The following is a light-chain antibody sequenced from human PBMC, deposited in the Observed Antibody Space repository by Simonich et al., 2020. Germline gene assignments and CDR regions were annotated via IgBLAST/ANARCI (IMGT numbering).Light chain of an antibody. J-gene: IGKJ2*01. V-gene: IGKV3-15*01. CDR3: QQYNNGPQT. CDR2: GAS. CDR1: QRVSST. Sequence: EIVMTQSPATLSVSPGARATLSCRASQRVSSTFAWYQQKPGQAPRLLIYGASTRATGIPARFSGSGSGTEFTLTISSLQSEDFAVYYCQQYNNGPQTFGQGTKLEIK.